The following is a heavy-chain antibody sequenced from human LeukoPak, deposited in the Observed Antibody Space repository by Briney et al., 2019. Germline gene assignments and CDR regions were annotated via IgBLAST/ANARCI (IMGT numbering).Heavy chain of an antibody. J-gene: IGHJ3*02. Sequence: GGSLRLSCAASGFTFSNYVMYWVRQAPGKGLEWVAIISYDGSNKYYADSVKGRFTISRDNSKNTVYLQVNSLRAEDTAVYYCARIRVTMVVVAAFDIWGQGTMVTVSS. CDR2: ISYDGSNK. D-gene: IGHD3-22*01. V-gene: IGHV3-30*04. CDR1: GFTFSNYV. CDR3: ARIRVTMVVVAAFDI.